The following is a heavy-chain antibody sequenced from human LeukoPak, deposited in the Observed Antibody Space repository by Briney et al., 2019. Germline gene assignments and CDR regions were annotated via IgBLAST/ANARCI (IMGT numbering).Heavy chain of an antibody. D-gene: IGHD3-3*01. Sequence: SETLSLTCAVSGGSISRGGYSWSWIRQPPGKGLEWIGYFYYSGSTYYNPSLKSRVTISLDTSKNQFSLKLSSVTAADTAVYYCAREQGLRFLEWLLRGWFDPWGQGTLVTVSS. J-gene: IGHJ5*02. CDR2: FYYSGST. CDR1: GGSISRGGYS. V-gene: IGHV4-30-4*07. CDR3: AREQGLRFLEWLLRGWFDP.